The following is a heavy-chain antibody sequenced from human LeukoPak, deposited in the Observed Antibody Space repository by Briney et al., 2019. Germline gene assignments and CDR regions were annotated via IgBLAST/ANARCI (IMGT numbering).Heavy chain of an antibody. J-gene: IGHJ3*02. Sequence: GGSLRLSWAASGFTFSSYWMSWVRQAPGKGLEWVANIKQDGSEKYYVDSVKGRFTISRDNAKNSLYLQMNSLRAEDTAVYYCARGEDGYNFGGDAFDIWGQGTMVTVSS. CDR3: ARGEDGYNFGGDAFDI. V-gene: IGHV3-7*01. D-gene: IGHD5-24*01. CDR2: IKQDGSEK. CDR1: GFTFSSYW.